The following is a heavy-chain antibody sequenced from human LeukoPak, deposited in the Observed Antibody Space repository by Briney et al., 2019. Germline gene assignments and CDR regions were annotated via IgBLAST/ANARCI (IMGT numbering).Heavy chain of an antibody. Sequence: ASVKVSCKASGYTFTSYGISWVRQAPGQGLEWMGWISAYNGNTNYAQKLQGRVTMTTDTSTSTAHMELRSLRSDDTAVYYCAIVPAAPNYYYYGMDVWGQGTTVTVSS. CDR3: AIVPAAPNYYYYGMDV. CDR1: GYTFTSYG. D-gene: IGHD2-2*01. J-gene: IGHJ6*02. V-gene: IGHV1-18*01. CDR2: ISAYNGNT.